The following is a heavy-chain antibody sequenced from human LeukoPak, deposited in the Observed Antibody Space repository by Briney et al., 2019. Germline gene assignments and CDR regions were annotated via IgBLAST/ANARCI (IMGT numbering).Heavy chain of an antibody. CDR2: IYYSGST. CDR3: ARLRGGYYGSGPIDY. CDR1: GGSISSSSYY. D-gene: IGHD3-10*01. V-gene: IGHV4-39*01. Sequence: PSETLSLTCTVSGGSISSSSYYWGWIRQPPGKGLEWIGSIYYSGSTYYNPSLKSRVTISVDTSKNQFSLKLSSVTAADTAVYYCARLRGGYYGSGPIDYWGQGTLVTVSS. J-gene: IGHJ4*02.